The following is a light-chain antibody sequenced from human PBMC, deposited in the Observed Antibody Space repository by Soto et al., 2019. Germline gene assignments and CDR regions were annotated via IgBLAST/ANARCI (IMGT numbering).Light chain of an antibody. Sequence: GLTQAPRTLSLYQDERGNLSCRASQSLSSRNLAWYQQKPGQAPRPLIYDASTRAPGFPARFSGSGSGTEFTLTISSLQSEDFAVYYWQQYNDWPPRITLGEGTRLEI. CDR1: QSLSSRN. CDR3: QQYNDWPPRIT. V-gene: IGKV3-15*01. CDR2: DAS. J-gene: IGKJ5*01.